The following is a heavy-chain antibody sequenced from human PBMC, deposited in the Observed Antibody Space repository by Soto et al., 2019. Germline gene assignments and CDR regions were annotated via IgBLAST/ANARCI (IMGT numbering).Heavy chain of an antibody. CDR3: ARDYYCSSTSCYGDAFDI. Sequence: EVQLVESGGGLVQPGGSLRLSCAASGFTFSSYAMHWVRQAPGKGLEYVSAISSNGGSTYYANSVKGRFTISRDNSKNTLYLQMGSRRAEDMAVYYCARDYYCSSTSCYGDAFDIWGQGTMVTVSS. V-gene: IGHV3-64*01. CDR2: ISSNGGST. J-gene: IGHJ3*02. CDR1: GFTFSSYA. D-gene: IGHD2-2*01.